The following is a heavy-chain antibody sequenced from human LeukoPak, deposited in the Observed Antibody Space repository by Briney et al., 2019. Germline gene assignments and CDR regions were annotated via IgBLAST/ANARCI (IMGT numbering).Heavy chain of an antibody. CDR3: AKDLADGYSSSWYVGDY. V-gene: IGHV3-23*01. CDR1: GFTFSKYA. Sequence: GGSLRLSCAASGFTFSKYAMSWVRQAPGKGLEWVSAIVYSGGSTYYADSVKGRFTISRDNSKNTLYLQMNSLRAEDTAVYYCAKDLADGYSSSWYVGDYWGQGTLVTVSS. CDR2: IVYSGGST. J-gene: IGHJ4*02. D-gene: IGHD6-13*01.